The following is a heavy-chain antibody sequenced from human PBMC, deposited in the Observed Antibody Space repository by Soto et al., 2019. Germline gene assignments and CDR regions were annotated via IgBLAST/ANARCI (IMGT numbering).Heavy chain of an antibody. Sequence: QVQLQESGPGLVKPSETLSLTCTVSGGSISGYYWSWIRQPPGKGLEWIGNIYYNGRTHYNPSLKRRVTTSVDTSKNQFSLRLSSVTAADTAVDYCARHLDIYSPRPRMDVWGQGTTISVSS. CDR2: IYYNGRT. CDR3: ARHLDIYSPRPRMDV. D-gene: IGHD2-2*03. J-gene: IGHJ6*02. V-gene: IGHV4-59*08. CDR1: GGSISGYY.